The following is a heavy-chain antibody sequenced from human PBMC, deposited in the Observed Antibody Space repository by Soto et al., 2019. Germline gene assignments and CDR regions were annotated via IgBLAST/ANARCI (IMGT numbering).Heavy chain of an antibody. CDR2: IIPIFGTA. CDR3: ASCYCSGGSCYPYYFDY. J-gene: IGHJ4*02. Sequence: GASVKVSCKASGGTFSSYAISWVRQAPGQGLEWMGGIIPIFGTANYAQKFQGRVTITADESTSTAYMELSSLRSEDTAVYYCASCYCSGGSCYPYYFDYWGQGTLVTVSS. D-gene: IGHD2-15*01. CDR1: GGTFSSYA. V-gene: IGHV1-69*13.